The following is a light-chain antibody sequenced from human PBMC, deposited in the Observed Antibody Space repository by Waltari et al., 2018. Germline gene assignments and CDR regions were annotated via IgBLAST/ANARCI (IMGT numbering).Light chain of an antibody. Sequence: DIVLTQSPGTLSLSPGERATLSCRASQSIGRCLAWYQQKPDQAPRLLIYGASSMASGIPERVSGSGSGTDFSLTISRLGPEDFAVYYCQQHESLPETFGQGTKVEIK. CDR2: GAS. CDR3: QQHESLPET. J-gene: IGKJ1*01. CDR1: QSIGRC. V-gene: IGKV3-20*01.